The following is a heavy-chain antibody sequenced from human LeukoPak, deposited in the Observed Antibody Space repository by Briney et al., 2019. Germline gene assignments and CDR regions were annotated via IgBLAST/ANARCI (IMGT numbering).Heavy chain of an antibody. CDR2: IDPSDSYT. J-gene: IGHJ4*02. Sequence: GESLRISCQGSGYSFTNYWISWVRQLPGKGLEWRGRIDPSDSYTNYSPSFQGHVTISADKSISTAYLQWSSLKASDTAMYYCARYSSGRAPFDYWGQGTLVTVSS. D-gene: IGHD6-19*01. CDR1: GYSFTNYW. CDR3: ARYSSGRAPFDY. V-gene: IGHV5-10-1*01.